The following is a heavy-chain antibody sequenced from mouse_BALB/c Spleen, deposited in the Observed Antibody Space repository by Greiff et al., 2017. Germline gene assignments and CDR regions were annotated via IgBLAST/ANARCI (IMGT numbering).Heavy chain of an antibody. D-gene: IGHD1-1*01. Sequence: EVMLVESGGGLVQPGGSLRLSCATSGFTFTDYYMSWVRQPPGKALEWLGFIRNKANGYTTEYSASVKGRFTISRDNSQSILYLQMNTLRAEDSATYYCARDFTTVVALYWYFDVWGAGTTVTVSS. CDR2: IRNKANGYTT. J-gene: IGHJ1*01. CDR3: ARDFTTVVALYWYFDV. V-gene: IGHV7-3*02. CDR1: GFTFTDYY.